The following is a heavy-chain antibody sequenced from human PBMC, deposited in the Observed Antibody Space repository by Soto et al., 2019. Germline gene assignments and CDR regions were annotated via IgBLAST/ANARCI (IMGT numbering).Heavy chain of an antibody. Sequence: SETLSFTCTVSGCSISSSSYYWGWISQPPGKGLEWIGSIYYSGSTYYNPSLKSRVTISVDTSKNQFSLKLSSVTAADTAVYYCARSDSSTYFDYWGQGTLVTVSA. D-gene: IGHD6-13*01. CDR1: GCSISSSSYY. J-gene: IGHJ4*02. V-gene: IGHV4-39*01. CDR2: IYYSGST. CDR3: ARSDSSTYFDY.